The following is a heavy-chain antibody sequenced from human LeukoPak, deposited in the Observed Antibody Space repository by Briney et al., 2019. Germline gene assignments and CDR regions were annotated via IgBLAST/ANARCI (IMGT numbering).Heavy chain of an antibody. CDR3: ARVALITIHENDAFDI. D-gene: IGHD3-3*01. J-gene: IGHJ3*02. Sequence: PSETLSLTCTVSGGSISSYYWSWIRQPPGKGLEWIGHIYSSGNTKYNPSLKSRLTMSIDSSKNQFSLILTSVTAADTAVYYCARVALITIHENDAFDIWGQGTVVTVSS. CDR1: GGSISSYY. CDR2: IYSSGNT. V-gene: IGHV4-4*08.